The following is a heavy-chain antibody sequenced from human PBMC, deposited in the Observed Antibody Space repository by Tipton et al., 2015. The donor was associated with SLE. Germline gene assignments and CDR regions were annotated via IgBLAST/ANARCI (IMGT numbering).Heavy chain of an antibody. CDR2: IFYTGST. D-gene: IGHD1-26*01. CDR1: DDSISTNFY. J-gene: IGHJ3*02. V-gene: IGHV4-39*07. Sequence: TLSLTCSVSDDSISTNFYWAWIRQSPGQGPEWIGSIFYTGSTSYRPSLKSRVTMSVDTSKNQFSLRVTSVTAADTAVYFCARYHSYYDGHAFDIWGQGTMVTVSS. CDR3: ARYHSYYDGHAFDI.